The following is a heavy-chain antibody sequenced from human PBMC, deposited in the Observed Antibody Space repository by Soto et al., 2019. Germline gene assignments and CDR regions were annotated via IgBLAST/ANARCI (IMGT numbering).Heavy chain of an antibody. CDR1: GGSISSYY. J-gene: IGHJ4*02. V-gene: IGHV4-59*08. Sequence: QVQLQESGPGLVKPSETLSLTCTVSGGSISSYYWSWIRQPPGKGLEWIGYIYYSGSTNYNPSLKSRVTISVDTSKNQFSLKLSSVTAAHTAVYYCARRGGAARPFFDYWGQGTLVTVSS. CDR2: IYYSGST. D-gene: IGHD6-6*01. CDR3: ARRGGAARPFFDY.